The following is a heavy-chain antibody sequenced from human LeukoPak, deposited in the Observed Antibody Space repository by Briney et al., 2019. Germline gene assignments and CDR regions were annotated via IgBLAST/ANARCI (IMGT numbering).Heavy chain of an antibody. CDR3: TTLGYHLDS. CDR2: MSGTDTTR. V-gene: IGHV3-48*03. D-gene: IGHD3-22*01. Sequence: PGGSLRLSCVASGFAFSAYEMNWVRQAPGKGLERVAYMSGTDTTRYYADSVRGRFTISRDNAKNSLYLQMSSLRVEDTALYYCTTLGYHLDSWGQGTPVTVSS. CDR1: GFAFSAYE. J-gene: IGHJ4*02.